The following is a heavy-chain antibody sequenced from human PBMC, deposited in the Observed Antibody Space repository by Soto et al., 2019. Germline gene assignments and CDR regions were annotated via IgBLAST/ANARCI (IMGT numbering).Heavy chain of an antibody. CDR3: ARDSHYGDYEDWFDP. CDR1: GYTFTSYG. V-gene: IGHV1-18*04. J-gene: IGHJ5*02. Sequence: GASVKVSCKASGYTFTSYGISWVRQAPGQGLEWMGWISAYNGNTNYAQKLQGRVTMTTDTSTSTAYMELRSLRSDDTAVYYCARDSHYGDYEDWFDPWDQGTLVTVSS. CDR2: ISAYNGNT. D-gene: IGHD4-17*01.